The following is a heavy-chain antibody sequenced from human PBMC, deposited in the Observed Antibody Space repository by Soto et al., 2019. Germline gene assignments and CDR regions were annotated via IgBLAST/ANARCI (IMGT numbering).Heavy chain of an antibody. D-gene: IGHD1-1*01. CDR3: ARLDAYNTYDA. V-gene: IGHV4-30-2*01. CDR1: GDSISSGGYY. CDR2: IFDNGAT. J-gene: IGHJ5*02. Sequence: TLSLTCAVSGDSISSGGYYWSWVRQPPGKGLEWMGYIFDNGATFYNPSLESRATISVDRSKNHFSLRLTSLTAADTAMYYCARLDAYNTYDAWGQGTLVTSPQ.